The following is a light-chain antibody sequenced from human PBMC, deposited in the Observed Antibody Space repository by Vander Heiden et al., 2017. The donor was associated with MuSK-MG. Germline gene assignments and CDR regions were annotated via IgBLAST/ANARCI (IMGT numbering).Light chain of an antibody. Sequence: QQTTYPSSLSASVGDRVTITCRASQSISSYLNWYQQKPGKAPKLLIYAASSLQSGVPSRFSGSGSGTDFTLTISSLQPEDFATYYCQQSYSTPSTFGQGTRLEIK. CDR2: AAS. CDR3: QQSYSTPST. J-gene: IGKJ5*01. CDR1: QSISSY. V-gene: IGKV1-39*01.